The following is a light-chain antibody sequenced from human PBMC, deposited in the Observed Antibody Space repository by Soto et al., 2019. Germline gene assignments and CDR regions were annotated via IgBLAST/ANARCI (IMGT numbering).Light chain of an antibody. J-gene: IGKJ1*01. CDR2: GAS. CDR3: QQYNNWPLSWT. CDR1: HSVTSN. Sequence: EIVMTQSPATLSVSPGEGATLSCRASHSVTSNFLAWYQQKPGQAPRLLIYGASTRATGIPARFSGSGSGTEFTLTISSLQSEDFAVYYCQQYNNWPLSWTFGQGTKVDIK. V-gene: IGKV3-15*01.